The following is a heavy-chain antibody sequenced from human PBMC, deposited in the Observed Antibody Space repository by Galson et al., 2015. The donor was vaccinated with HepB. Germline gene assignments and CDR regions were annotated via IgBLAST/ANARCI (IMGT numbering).Heavy chain of an antibody. CDR2: ISYDGSNK. CDR3: ARNALGYYGMDV. CDR1: GFTFSSYA. D-gene: IGHD3-16*01. Sequence: SLRLSCAASGFTFSSYAMHWVRQAPGKGLEWVAVISYDGSNKYYADSMKGRFTISRDNSKNTLYLQMNSLRAEDTAVYYCARNALGYYGMDVWGQGTTVTVSS. V-gene: IGHV3-30-3*01. J-gene: IGHJ6*02.